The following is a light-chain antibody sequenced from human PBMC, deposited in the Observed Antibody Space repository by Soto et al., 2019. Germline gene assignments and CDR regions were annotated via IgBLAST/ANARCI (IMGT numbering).Light chain of an antibody. CDR1: QSVSSGY. V-gene: IGKV3D-20*01. CDR3: QQYGSLPYT. Sequence: EIVLTQSPATLYLSPGERATLSCGASQSVSSGYLAWYQQKPGLAPRLLIYDASTRATGIPDRFSGSGSGTDFTLTISRLEPEDFAVYYFQQYGSLPYTFGQGTKLEIK. CDR2: DAS. J-gene: IGKJ2*01.